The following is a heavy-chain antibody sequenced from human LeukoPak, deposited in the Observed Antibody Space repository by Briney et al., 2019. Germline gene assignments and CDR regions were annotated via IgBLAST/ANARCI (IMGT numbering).Heavy chain of an antibody. Sequence: GGSLRLSCVASGFTFSSYSMSWVRQAPGKGLEWVSYIDTSSSTIYYADSVKGRFTISRDNAKNSLYPQMKSLRAEDTTVYYCARDMGYSGSWPGYFDYWGQGVLVTVSS. CDR2: IDTSSSTI. D-gene: IGHD1-26*01. V-gene: IGHV3-48*04. CDR1: GFTFSSYS. J-gene: IGHJ4*02. CDR3: ARDMGYSGSWPGYFDY.